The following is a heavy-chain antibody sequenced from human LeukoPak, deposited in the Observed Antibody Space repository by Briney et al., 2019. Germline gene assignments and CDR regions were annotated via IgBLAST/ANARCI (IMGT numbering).Heavy chain of an antibody. V-gene: IGHV3-30*02. CDR2: IRYDGSNK. Sequence: PGRSLRLSCAASGFTFSSYGMHWVRQAPGKGLEWVAFIRYDGSNKYYADSVKGRFTISRDNSKNTLYLQMNSLRAEDTAVYYCAKEGLRYFDWYYYYGMDVWGQGTTVTVSS. CDR3: AKEGLRYFDWYYYYGMDV. CDR1: GFTFSSYG. J-gene: IGHJ6*02. D-gene: IGHD3-9*01.